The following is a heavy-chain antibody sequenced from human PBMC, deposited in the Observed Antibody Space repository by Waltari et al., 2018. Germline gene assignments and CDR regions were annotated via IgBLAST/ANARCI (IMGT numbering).Heavy chain of an antibody. CDR2: IIPIFGTA. V-gene: IGHV1-69*14. CDR1: GYTFTDYY. D-gene: IGHD3-10*01. CDR3: ARDYGSGSGAFDI. J-gene: IGHJ3*02. Sequence: VQLVQSGAEVKKPGATVKISCKASGYTFTDYYMHWVQQAPGQGLEWMGRIIPIFGTANYAQKFQGRVTITADKSTSTAYMELSSLRSEDTAVYYCARDYGSGSGAFDIWGQGTMVTVSS.